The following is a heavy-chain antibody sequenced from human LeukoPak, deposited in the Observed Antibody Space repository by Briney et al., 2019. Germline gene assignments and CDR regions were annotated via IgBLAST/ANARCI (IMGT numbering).Heavy chain of an antibody. CDR1: GYTFTGYY. CDR2: INPNSGGT. D-gene: IGHD6-19*01. V-gene: IGHV1-2*06. J-gene: IGHJ3*02. Sequence: ASVKVSCKASGYTFTGYYMHWVRQAPGQGLEWMGRINPNSGGTNYAQKFQGRVTMTRDTSISTAYMELSRLRSDDTAVYYCARDGLINSSGWLGGSDAFDIWGQGTMVTVSS. CDR3: ARDGLINSSGWLGGSDAFDI.